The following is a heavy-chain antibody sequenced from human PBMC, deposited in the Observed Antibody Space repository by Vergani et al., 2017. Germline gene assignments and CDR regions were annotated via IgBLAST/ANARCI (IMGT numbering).Heavy chain of an antibody. CDR2: ISSSSSYI. J-gene: IGHJ6*02. Sequence: EVQLVESGGGLVKRGGSLRLSCAASGFTFSSYSMNWVRQAPGKGLEWVSSISSSSSYIHYSDSLQGRFTISRDNAKSSLYLQMNSLRAEDTGVYYCARDRYYLCSGRYPYLYYYGLDVWRQGSAVTVSS. CDR1: GFTFSSYS. V-gene: IGHV3-21*01. D-gene: IGHD3-10*01. CDR3: ARDRYYLCSGRYPYLYYYGLDV.